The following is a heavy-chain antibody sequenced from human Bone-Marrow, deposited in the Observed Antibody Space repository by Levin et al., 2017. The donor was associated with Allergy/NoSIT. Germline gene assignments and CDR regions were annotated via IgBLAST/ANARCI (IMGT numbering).Heavy chain of an antibody. Sequence: GGSLRLSCAASGFTVSSNYMSWVRQAPGKGLEWVSVIYSGGSTYYADSVKGRFTISRDNSKNTLYLQMNSLRAEDTAVYYCARDLVVGATTPLYYYGMDVWGQGTTVTVSS. CDR2: IYSGGST. J-gene: IGHJ6*02. V-gene: IGHV3-53*01. D-gene: IGHD1-26*01. CDR1: GFTVSSNY. CDR3: ARDLVVGATTPLYYYGMDV.